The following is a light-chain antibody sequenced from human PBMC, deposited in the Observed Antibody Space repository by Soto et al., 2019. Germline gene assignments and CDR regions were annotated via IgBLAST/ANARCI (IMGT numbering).Light chain of an antibody. V-gene: IGKV3-20*01. CDR3: QKYDSLPFT. CDR2: GAS. Sequence: EVVLTQSPGTLSLSPGARATLSCRASQFVSSTYLAWYQQRPGQAPRLLIYGASSRATGIPDRFSGGGSETDFTLTISRLESEDSAVYYCQKYDSLPFTFGPGTKVDIK. J-gene: IGKJ3*01. CDR1: QFVSSTY.